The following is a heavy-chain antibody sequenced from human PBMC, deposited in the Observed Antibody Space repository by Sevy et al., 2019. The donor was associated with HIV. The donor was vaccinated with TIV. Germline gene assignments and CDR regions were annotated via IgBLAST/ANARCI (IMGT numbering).Heavy chain of an antibody. CDR3: AKDKMVRGVIITTPFDY. CDR1: GFTFDDYA. D-gene: IGHD3-10*01. V-gene: IGHV3-9*01. J-gene: IGHJ4*02. Sequence: GGSLRLSCAASGFTFDDYAMHWVRQAPGKGLEWVSGISWNSGSIGYADSVKGRFTTSRDNAKNSLYLQMNSLRAEDTALYYCAKDKMVRGVIITTPFDYWGQGTLVTVSS. CDR2: ISWNSGSI.